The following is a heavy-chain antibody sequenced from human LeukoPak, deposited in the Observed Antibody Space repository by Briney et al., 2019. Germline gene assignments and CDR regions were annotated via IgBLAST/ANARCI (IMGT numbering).Heavy chain of an antibody. J-gene: IGHJ4*02. Sequence: SETLSLTCSVSGGSISSYYWNWIRQTPGKGLEWIGYIYYNGRTNYNPSLKSRVTISVDTSKNQFSLTLSSVTTADTAVYCCARGQKYRNGYTVTELGSGYFAYWGQGTLVTVSS. CDR1: GGSISSYY. CDR3: ARGQKYRNGYTVTELGSGYFAY. D-gene: IGHD5-18*01. CDR2: IYYNGRT. V-gene: IGHV4-59*01.